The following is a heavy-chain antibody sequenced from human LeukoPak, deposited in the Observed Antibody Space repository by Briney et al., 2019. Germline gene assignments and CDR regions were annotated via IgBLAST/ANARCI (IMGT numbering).Heavy chain of an antibody. CDR1: GYTFIGYY. CDR3: ARGGPTVTTSDSGWFDP. D-gene: IGHD4-17*01. V-gene: IGHV1-2*02. Sequence: ASVKVSCKASGYTFIGYYIHWVRQAPGQGLEYMGWINPNSGGTSYAQQFQGRVTMTRDTSISTAYMELSRLRSDDTAVYYCARGGPTVTTSDSGWFDPRGQGTLVTVSS. J-gene: IGHJ5*02. CDR2: INPNSGGT.